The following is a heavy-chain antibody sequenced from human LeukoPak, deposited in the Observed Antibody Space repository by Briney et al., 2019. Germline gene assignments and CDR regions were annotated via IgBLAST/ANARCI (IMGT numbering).Heavy chain of an antibody. Sequence: GGSLRLSCAASGLLFSSYAMSWVRQAPGKGLEWVSTIGASGGATYYADSVKGRFTISRDNAKNTVYLQMNSLRAEDTAVYYCARGALHMYYLDNWGQGTLVTVSS. J-gene: IGHJ4*02. D-gene: IGHD2-8*01. CDR3: ARGALHMYYLDN. V-gene: IGHV3-23*01. CDR2: IGASGGAT. CDR1: GLLFSSYA.